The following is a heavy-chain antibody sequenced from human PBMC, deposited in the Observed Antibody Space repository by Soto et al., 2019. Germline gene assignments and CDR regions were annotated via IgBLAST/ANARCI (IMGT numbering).Heavy chain of an antibody. CDR2: INTGNGDT. CDR3: VRDWNHYDSNGPGDY. V-gene: IGHV1-3*04. D-gene: IGHD3-22*01. CDR1: GYTFSNYP. J-gene: IGHJ4*02. Sequence: GASVKVSCKASGYTFSNYPMHWVRQAPGQRLEWMGRINTGNGDTKYSQKFQGRVTITRDTSAITAYMELSSLRSEDTAVYYCVRDWNHYDSNGPGDYWGQGTLVTVSS.